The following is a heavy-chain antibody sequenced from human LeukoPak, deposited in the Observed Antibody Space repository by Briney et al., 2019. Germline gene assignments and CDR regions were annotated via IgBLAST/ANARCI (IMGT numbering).Heavy chain of an antibody. D-gene: IGHD2-2*01. V-gene: IGHV3-30-3*01. Sequence: GGSLRLSCAASGFTFSSYAMNWVRQAPGKGLEWLAVVSGDGNNKYYLDSVKGRFTISRDNSKNTLYLQIDSLRVEDTAVYYCARDYIVPAGPYQFDYWGQGTLVTVSS. CDR3: ARDYIVPAGPYQFDY. J-gene: IGHJ4*02. CDR1: GFTFSSYA. CDR2: VSGDGNNK.